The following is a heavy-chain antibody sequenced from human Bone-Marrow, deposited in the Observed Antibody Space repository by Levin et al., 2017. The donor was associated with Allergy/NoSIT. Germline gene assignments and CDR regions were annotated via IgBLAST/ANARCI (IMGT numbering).Heavy chain of an antibody. V-gene: IGHV4-61*02. CDR1: GISIRSSSNY. CDR2: VYGSGST. J-gene: IGHJ3*01. CDR3: ARAFPSVGGPYDVYDV. D-gene: IGHD2-15*01. Sequence: SETLSLTCSVSGISIRSSSNYWGWIRQPAGKGLEWIGRVYGSGSTNYNPSLESRVTISVDTSKNQISLRLTSATAADTGVYYGARAFPSVGGPYDVYDVWGQGTMVTVSS.